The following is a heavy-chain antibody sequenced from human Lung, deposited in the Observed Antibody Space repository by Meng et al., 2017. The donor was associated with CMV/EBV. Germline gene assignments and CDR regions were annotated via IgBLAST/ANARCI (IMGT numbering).Heavy chain of an antibody. D-gene: IGHD2-2*01. V-gene: IGHV3-23*03. J-gene: IGHJ4*02. Sequence: ESLKISCAASGFTFSSYAMSWVRQAPGKGLEWVSVFYRGDFGTNYVDSVKGRFTISKDYSSNTLYLQMNSLRVEDTAVYYCVKDDTSGCGDDWGQGTWVTGAS. CDR2: FYRGDFGT. CDR3: VKDDTSGCGDD. CDR1: GFTFSSYA.